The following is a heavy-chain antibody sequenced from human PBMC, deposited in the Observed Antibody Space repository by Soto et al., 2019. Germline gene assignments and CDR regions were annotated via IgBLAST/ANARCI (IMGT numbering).Heavy chain of an antibody. Sequence: GGSLRLSFVASGFTFSNYGLHWVRQAPCKVLEWVAIIWHDGNNKYYAESVRVRFIISRDNSKKRLYLQMNSLRAEDTAVYYCASDLVGASDSYGLDVWGQGTTVPVSS. CDR1: GFTFSNYG. J-gene: IGHJ6*02. CDR2: IWHDGNNK. V-gene: IGHV3-33*01. CDR3: ASDLVGASDSYGLDV. D-gene: IGHD1-26*01.